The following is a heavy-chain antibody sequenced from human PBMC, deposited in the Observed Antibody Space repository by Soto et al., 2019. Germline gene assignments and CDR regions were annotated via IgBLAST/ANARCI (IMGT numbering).Heavy chain of an antibody. CDR2: ISGSGGST. CDR3: AKDGPNDYGDYEQYYFDY. D-gene: IGHD4-17*01. CDR1: GFTFSSYA. Sequence: GGSLRLSCAASGFTFSSYAMSWVRQAPGKGLEWVSAISGSGGSTYYADSVKGRFTISRDNSKNTLYLQMNSLRAEDTAVYYCAKDGPNDYGDYEQYYFDYWGQGTLVTVSS. J-gene: IGHJ4*02. V-gene: IGHV3-23*01.